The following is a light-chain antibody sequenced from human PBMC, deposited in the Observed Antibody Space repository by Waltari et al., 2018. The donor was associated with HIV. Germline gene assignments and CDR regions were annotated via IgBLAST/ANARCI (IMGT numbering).Light chain of an antibody. CDR3: QQTSSLPLT. V-gene: IGKV1-12*01. CDR1: QYINIY. J-gene: IGKJ4*01. CDR2: TAS. Sequence: DIQMTQSPSSVSASVGDRVNITCRASQYINIYLAWYQQKPGKAPNLLMYTASSLERGVPSRFRGSGSGTEFTLTITNLQPEDIANYFCQQTSSLPLTFGGGTKVEIK.